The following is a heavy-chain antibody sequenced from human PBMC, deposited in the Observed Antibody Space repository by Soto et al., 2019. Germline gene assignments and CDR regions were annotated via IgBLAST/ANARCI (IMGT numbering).Heavy chain of an antibody. Sequence: QITLKESGPTLVKPTQTLTLTCTFSGFSLSTSGVGVGWIRQPPGKALEWLALIYWDDDKRYSPSLKIRLTTTKDTSKNQVVLTSTNMDPVDTATYYCAHTRGYIGYDYRSYYYYMDVWGKGTTVTVSS. V-gene: IGHV2-5*02. D-gene: IGHD5-12*01. CDR2: IYWDDDK. J-gene: IGHJ6*03. CDR3: AHTRGYIGYDYRSYYYYMDV. CDR1: GFSLSTSGVG.